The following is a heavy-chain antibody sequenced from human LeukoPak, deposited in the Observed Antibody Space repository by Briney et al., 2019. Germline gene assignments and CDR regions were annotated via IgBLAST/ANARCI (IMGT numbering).Heavy chain of an antibody. CDR3: ATDNSYGSGSYYT. V-gene: IGHV4-59*08. J-gene: IGHJ4*02. CDR1: GVSISSYY. CDR2: IFYSGSP. D-gene: IGHD3-10*01. Sequence: KTSETLSLTCTVSGVSISSYYWSWIRQPPGKGLEWIANIFYSGSPNYNPSLKSRVTISFYTSKNQFSLNLSSVTAADTAVYYCATDNSYGSGSYYTWGQGTLVTVSS.